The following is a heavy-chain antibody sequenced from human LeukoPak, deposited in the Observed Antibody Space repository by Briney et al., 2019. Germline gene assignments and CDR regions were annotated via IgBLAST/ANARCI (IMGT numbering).Heavy chain of an antibody. V-gene: IGHV3-49*04. CDR3: TRSGANCGGECYLDY. D-gene: IGHD2-21*01. Sequence: AGGSLRLSRTVSGFTSGDYAMNWVRQAPGKGLEWVGFIRSKAYGGTPEYAASVKGRFAISRDDSKSIAYLQMNSLKTEDTAVYYCTRSGANCGGECYLDYWGQGTLVTVSS. J-gene: IGHJ4*02. CDR2: IRSKAYGGTP. CDR1: GFTSGDYA.